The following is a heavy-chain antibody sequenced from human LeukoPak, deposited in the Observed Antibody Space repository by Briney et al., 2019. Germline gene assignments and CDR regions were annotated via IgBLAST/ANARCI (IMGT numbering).Heavy chain of an antibody. D-gene: IGHD6-13*01. CDR2: IYYSGKA. Sequence: SETLSLTCTVSGGSLGDTTYFWGWIRQPPGRGLEWIANIYYSGKAYYSPSLKSRVTISADMSRNQFVLRLGSVTAADTAVYYCTRHSGPAAAADYWGQGTLVTVSS. CDR3: TRHSGPAAAADY. J-gene: IGHJ4*02. V-gene: IGHV4-39*01. CDR1: GGSLGDTTYF.